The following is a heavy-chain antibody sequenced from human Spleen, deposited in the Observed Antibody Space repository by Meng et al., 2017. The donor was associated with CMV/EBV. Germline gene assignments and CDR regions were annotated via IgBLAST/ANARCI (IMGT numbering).Heavy chain of an antibody. Sequence: TVSGGSISSYYWSWIRQPPGKGLEWIGYIYYSGSTNYNPSLKSRVTISVDTSKNQFSLKLSSVTAADTAVYYCARVSGLDTVVVFDYWGQGTLVTVSS. V-gene: IGHV4-59*01. CDR1: GGSISSYY. CDR3: ARVSGLDTVVVFDY. D-gene: IGHD5-18*01. J-gene: IGHJ4*02. CDR2: IYYSGST.